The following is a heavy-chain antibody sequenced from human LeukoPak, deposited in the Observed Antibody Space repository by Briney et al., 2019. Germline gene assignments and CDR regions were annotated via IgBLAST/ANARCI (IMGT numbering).Heavy chain of an antibody. D-gene: IGHD1-26*01. Sequence: SETLSLTCAVYGGSFSGYYWSWIRQPPGKGLEWIGEINHSGSTTYNPSLKNRVTISVDTTKNQFSLKLRSVTAADTAVYYCARDSGELLSLGYWGQGTLVTVSS. V-gene: IGHV4-34*01. CDR2: INHSGST. CDR3: ARDSGELLSLGY. CDR1: GGSFSGYY. J-gene: IGHJ4*02.